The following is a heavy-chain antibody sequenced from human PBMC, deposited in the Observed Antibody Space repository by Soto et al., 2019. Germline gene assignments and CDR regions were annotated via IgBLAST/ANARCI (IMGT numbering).Heavy chain of an antibody. CDR3: ATDRYYYDSSGRFDY. CDR2: ISYDGTNK. V-gene: IGHV3-30-3*01. J-gene: IGHJ4*02. Sequence: QVQLVESGGGVVQPGRSLRLSCAASGFTFSSNAIHWVRQAPGKGLEWVALISYDGTNKYYADSVKGRFTISRDNSKNTLYLQMNSLTAEDTAVYYCATDRYYYDSSGRFDYWGQGTLVTVSS. D-gene: IGHD3-22*01. CDR1: GFTFSSNA.